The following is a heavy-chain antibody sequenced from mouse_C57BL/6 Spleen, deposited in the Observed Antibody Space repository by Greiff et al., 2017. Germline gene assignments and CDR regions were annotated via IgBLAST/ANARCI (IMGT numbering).Heavy chain of an antibody. CDR1: GYAFSSSW. D-gene: IGHD1-1*01. CDR2: IYPGDGDT. V-gene: IGHV1-82*01. CDR3: ARSVDYGSSFYWYFDV. J-gene: IGHJ1*03. Sequence: VQLQQSGPELVKPGASVKISCKASGYAFSSSWMNWVKQRPGKGLEWIGRIYPGDGDTNYNGKFKGKATLTADKSSSTAYMQLSSLTSEDSAVYFCARSVDYGSSFYWYFDVWGTGTTVTVSA.